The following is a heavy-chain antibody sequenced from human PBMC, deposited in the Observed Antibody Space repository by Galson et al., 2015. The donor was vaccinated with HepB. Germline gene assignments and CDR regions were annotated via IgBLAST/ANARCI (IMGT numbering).Heavy chain of an antibody. V-gene: IGHV4-39*01. J-gene: IGHJ4*02. Sequence: ETLSLTCTVSGGSISSSSYYWGWIRQPPGKGLEWIGSIYYSGSTYYNPSLKSRVTISVDTSKNQFSLKLSSVTAADTVVYYCARREDYWGQGTLVTVSS. CDR2: IYYSGST. D-gene: IGHD1-26*01. CDR3: ARREDY. CDR1: GGSISSSSYY.